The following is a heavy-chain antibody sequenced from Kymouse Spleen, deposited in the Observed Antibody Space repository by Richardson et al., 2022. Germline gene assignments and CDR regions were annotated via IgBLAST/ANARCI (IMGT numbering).Heavy chain of an antibody. CDR2: TYYRSKWYN. V-gene: IGHV6-1*01. CDR3: ARERGYCSSTSCYARSFYYYYGMDV. D-gene: IGHD2-2*02. Sequence: QVQLQQSGPGLVKPSQTLSLTCAISGDSVSSNSAAWNWIRQSPSRGLEWLGRTYYRSKWYNDYAVSVKSRITINPDTSKNQFSLQLNSVTPEDTAVYYCARERGYCSSTSCYARSFYYYYGMDVWGQGTTVTVSS. J-gene: IGHJ6*02. CDR1: GDSVSSNSAA.